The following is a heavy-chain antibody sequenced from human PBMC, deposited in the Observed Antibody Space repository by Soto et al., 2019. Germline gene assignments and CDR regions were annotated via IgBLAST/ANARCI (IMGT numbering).Heavy chain of an antibody. CDR2: IWYDGSNK. CDR1: GFTFSSYG. J-gene: IGHJ6*02. D-gene: IGHD3-10*01. CDR3: ARELGLLWFGETADYYYGMDV. Sequence: QVQLVESGGGVVQPGRSLRLSCAASGFTFSSYGMHWVRQAPGKGLEWVAVIWYDGSNKYYADSVKGRFTISRDNSKNTLYLQMNSLRAEDTAVYYCARELGLLWFGETADYYYGMDVWGQGTTVTVSS. V-gene: IGHV3-33*01.